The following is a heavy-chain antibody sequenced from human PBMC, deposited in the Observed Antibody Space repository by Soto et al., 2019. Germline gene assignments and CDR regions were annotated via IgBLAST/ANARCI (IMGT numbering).Heavy chain of an antibody. CDR3: ARQFGYRSGLYAD. V-gene: IGHV4-59*08. D-gene: IGHD6-19*01. CDR2: IYYSGIT. Sequence: SETLSLTSTVSCGSISNLYWSWIRQPPGKGLEWIGYIYYSGITNYNPSLKSRVTISVDTSKNQFSLKLSSVTAADTAVYYCARQFGYRSGLYADWGQGTLVTVFS. J-gene: IGHJ4*02. CDR1: CGSISNLY.